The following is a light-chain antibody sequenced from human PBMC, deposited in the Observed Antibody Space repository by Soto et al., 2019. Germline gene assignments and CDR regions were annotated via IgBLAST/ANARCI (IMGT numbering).Light chain of an antibody. J-gene: IGKJ4*01. CDR2: DAS. CDR1: QSISSW. V-gene: IGKV1-5*01. Sequence: DIQMTQSPSTLSASVGDRVTITCRASQSISSWLAWYQQKPGKAPKLLIYDASSLESGVPSRFSGSGSGTEFTLTISSLQPDDFATYYCQQYYSYSSLTFGGGTKVEIK. CDR3: QQYYSYSSLT.